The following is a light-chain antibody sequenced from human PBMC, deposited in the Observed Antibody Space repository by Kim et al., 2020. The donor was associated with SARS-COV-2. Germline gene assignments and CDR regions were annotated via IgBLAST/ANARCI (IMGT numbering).Light chain of an antibody. CDR2: DVS. CDR1: SSDVGVYNC. J-gene: IGLJ2*01. CDR3: SSYTGSDTLV. V-gene: IGLV2-14*03. Sequence: GQSYTISCTGTSSDVGVYNCVSWYQQHPGKAPKLMIYDVSNRPSGVSNRFSGSKSGNTASLTISGLQAEDEADYYCSSYTGSDTLVFGGGTQLTVL.